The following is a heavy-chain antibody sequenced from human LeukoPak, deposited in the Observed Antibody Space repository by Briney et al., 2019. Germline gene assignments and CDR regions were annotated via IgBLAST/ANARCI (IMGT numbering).Heavy chain of an antibody. Sequence: PGGSLRLSCAASGFTFSDYYMSWIRQAPGKGLEWVAVIWYDGSNKYYADPVKGRFTISRDNSKNTLYLQMNSLRAEDTAVYYCARDKMWEPFDYWGQGTLVTVSS. V-gene: IGHV3-33*08. CDR3: ARDKMWEPFDY. D-gene: IGHD1-26*01. CDR1: GFTFSDYY. CDR2: IWYDGSNK. J-gene: IGHJ4*02.